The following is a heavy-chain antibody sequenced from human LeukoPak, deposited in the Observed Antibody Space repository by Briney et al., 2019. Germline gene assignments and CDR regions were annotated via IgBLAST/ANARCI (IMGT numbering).Heavy chain of an antibody. D-gene: IGHD4-11*01. CDR3: ARRGFIKNDCSNIGDYYYGMDV. V-gene: IGHV1-69*01. CDR2: IIPIFGTA. J-gene: IGHJ6*02. Sequence: WASVKVSCKASGGTFSSYAISWVRQAPGQGLEWMGGIIPIFGTANYAQKFQGRVTITADESTSTAYMELSSLRSEDTAVYYCARRGFIKNDCSNIGDYYYGMDVWGQGTTVTVSS. CDR1: GGTFSSYA.